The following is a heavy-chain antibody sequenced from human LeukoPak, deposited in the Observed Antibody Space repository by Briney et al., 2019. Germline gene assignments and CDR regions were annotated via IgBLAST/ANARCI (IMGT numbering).Heavy chain of an antibody. Sequence: PGGSLRLSCAASGFTFSSYEMNWVRQAPGKGMEWVANIKEDGSQQYYADSVKGRFTISRDNAKNSLYLQMNSLRVEDTAIYYCSRSLDYLGQGALVTVSS. CDR3: SRSLDY. J-gene: IGHJ4*02. CDR2: IKEDGSQQ. V-gene: IGHV3-7*01. CDR1: GFTFSSYE.